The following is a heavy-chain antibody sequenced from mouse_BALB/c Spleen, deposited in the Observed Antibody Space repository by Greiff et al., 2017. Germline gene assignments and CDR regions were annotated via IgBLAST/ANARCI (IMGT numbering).Heavy chain of an antibody. Sequence: VKLVESGPGLVAPSQSLSITCTVSGFSLTSYGVHWVRQPPGKGLEWLGVIWAGGSTNYNSALMSRLSISKDNSKSQVFLKMNSLQTDDTAMYYCARDKGNSLAWFAYWGQGTLVTVSA. D-gene: IGHD2-1*01. CDR1: GFSLTSYG. CDR3: ARDKGNSLAWFAY. CDR2: IWAGGST. J-gene: IGHJ3*01. V-gene: IGHV2-9*02.